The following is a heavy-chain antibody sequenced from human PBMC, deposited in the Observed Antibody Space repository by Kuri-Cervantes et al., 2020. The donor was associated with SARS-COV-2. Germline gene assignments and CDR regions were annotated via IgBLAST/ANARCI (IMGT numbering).Heavy chain of an antibody. J-gene: IGHJ3*02. CDR2: ISSSSSYI. Sequence: GESLKISCAASGFTFSSYSMNWVRQAPGKGLGWVSSISSSSSYIYYADSLKGRFTITRDNDKNSLYQQKNSLRAEDTAVYYCARGCITMVRGRGCRLDIWGQGTMVTVSS. V-gene: IGHV3-21*01. D-gene: IGHD3-10*01. CDR1: GFTFSSYS. CDR3: ARGCITMVRGRGCRLDI.